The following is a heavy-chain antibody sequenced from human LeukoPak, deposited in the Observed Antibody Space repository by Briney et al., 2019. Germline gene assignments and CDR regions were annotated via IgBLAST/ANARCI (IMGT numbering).Heavy chain of an antibody. Sequence: GGSLRLSCAASGFTFSNNWMHWVRQAPGKGLVWVSRINGDGSTTAYADSVKGRFTISRDNAKNTLYLQMSSLRAEDTAVYYCAITKGPDGWEPFDYWGQGTLVTVSS. V-gene: IGHV3-74*01. CDR3: AITKGPDGWEPFDY. CDR2: INGDGSTT. J-gene: IGHJ4*02. D-gene: IGHD1-26*01. CDR1: GFTFSNNW.